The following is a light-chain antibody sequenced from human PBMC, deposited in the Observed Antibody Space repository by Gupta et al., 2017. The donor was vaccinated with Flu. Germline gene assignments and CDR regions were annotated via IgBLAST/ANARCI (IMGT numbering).Light chain of an antibody. CDR1: QSISNY. V-gene: IGKV1-39*01. CDR3: QQSYSTPWT. Sequence: DIQMTQSPSSLSASEGDRVTITCRASQSISNYVNWYQQKPGKAPKVLIYYASSLQRGVPSRFSGSGSGTDFSLTISSLQPEDFATYYCQQSYSTPWTFGQGTKVEIK. J-gene: IGKJ1*01. CDR2: YAS.